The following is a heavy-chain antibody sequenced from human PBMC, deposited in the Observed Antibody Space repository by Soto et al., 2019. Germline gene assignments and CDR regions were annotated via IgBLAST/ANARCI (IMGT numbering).Heavy chain of an antibody. CDR2: IYYSGST. V-gene: IGHV4-31*03. J-gene: IGHJ4*02. CDR1: GGSISSGGYY. CDR3: ARASGVYCSGGSCYDY. D-gene: IGHD2-15*01. Sequence: QVQLQESGPGLVKPSQTLSLTCTVSGGSISSGGYYWSWIRQHPGKGLEWIGYIYYSGSTYYNPSLQSRVTISVDTSKNQCSLKLSSVTAADTAVYYCARASGVYCSGGSCYDYWGQGTLVTVSS.